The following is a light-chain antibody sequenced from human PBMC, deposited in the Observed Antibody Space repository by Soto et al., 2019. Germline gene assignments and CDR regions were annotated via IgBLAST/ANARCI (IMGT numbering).Light chain of an antibody. V-gene: IGLV2-14*03. CDR1: SSDVGAYKY. CDR2: GVS. Sequence: LTQPASVSGSPGQSITISCTGTSSDVGAYKYVSWYQQHPGKAPKLIIYGVSNRPSGVSNRFSGSKSGNTAFLTISGLQPEDEADYYCSSFTGTTTLDVFGTGTKVTVL. J-gene: IGLJ1*01. CDR3: SSFTGTTTLDV.